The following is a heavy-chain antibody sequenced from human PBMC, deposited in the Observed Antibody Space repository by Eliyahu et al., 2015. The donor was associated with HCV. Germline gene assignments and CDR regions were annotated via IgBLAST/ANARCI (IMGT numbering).Heavy chain of an antibody. V-gene: IGHV3-49*03. D-gene: IGHD4-11*01. Sequence: EVQLVESGGGLVQPGRSLXLSCTASXFTFDEYPMSWFRXTPGKGLEWVGFIGSKIYGGTTEYAASVKGRFTISRDDSKSVAYLQMNSLKTEDTAVYFCSRGEGLQPYWGQGTLVTVSS. CDR3: SRGEGLQPY. J-gene: IGHJ4*02. CDR2: IGSKIYGGTT. CDR1: XFTFDEYP.